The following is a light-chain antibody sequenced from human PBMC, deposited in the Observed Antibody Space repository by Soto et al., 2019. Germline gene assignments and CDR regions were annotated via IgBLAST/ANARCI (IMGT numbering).Light chain of an antibody. CDR1: HSISSY. J-gene: IGKJ5*01. CDR2: AAS. V-gene: IGKV1-39*01. CDR3: QQSYSTPPIT. Sequence: DIQMTHSPSSLSASVGDRVTITCRASHSISSYLNWYQQKPGKASKLLIYAASSLQSGVPSRFSGSGSGTDFTLTISSLQPEDFATYYCQQSYSTPPITFGQGTRLEIK.